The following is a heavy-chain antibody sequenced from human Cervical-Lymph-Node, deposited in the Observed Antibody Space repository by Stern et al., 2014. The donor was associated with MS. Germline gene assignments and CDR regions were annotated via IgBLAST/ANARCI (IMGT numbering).Heavy chain of an antibody. CDR1: GASITSYY. V-gene: IGHV4-59*01. CDR2: IYYRGNT. J-gene: IGHJ5*02. Sequence: QVQLQESGPGLLRPSETLSLTCTVSGASITSYYWSWIRQPPGKGLEWIGYIYYRGNTNYNASLKGSVAISIGTSKTQFSLRLSSVTAADTAVYYCARATDLWGQGTLVTVSS. CDR3: ARATDL.